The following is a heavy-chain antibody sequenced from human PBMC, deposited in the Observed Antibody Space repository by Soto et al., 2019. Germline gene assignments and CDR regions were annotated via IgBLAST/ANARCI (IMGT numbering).Heavy chain of an antibody. D-gene: IGHD1-26*01. V-gene: IGHV4-59*01. CDR3: ARVRGYSGSYYFDY. CDR2: SYYRGST. CDR1: GGYISSYY. J-gene: IGHJ4*02. Sequence: SETLSLTCTVSGGYISSYYWSWIRQSPGKGLEWIGESYYRGSTNYNPSLKSRVTISVDTSKNQFSLKLSSVTAADTAVYYCARVRGYSGSYYFDYWGLGTLVTVSS.